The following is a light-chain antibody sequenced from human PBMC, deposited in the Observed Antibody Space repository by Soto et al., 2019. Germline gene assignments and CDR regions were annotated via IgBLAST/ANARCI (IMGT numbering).Light chain of an antibody. J-gene: IGKJ4*01. CDR3: QQTFSVPPT. V-gene: IGKV1-39*01. CDR2: AAS. Sequence: DIQMPQSPSSLSASVGDSVTITCRASPSVATYLNWYQQKSGRASKLLICAASTLQSGVPSRFSGSGSGVDFTLSVSNLQPGDVATYYYQQTFSVPPTFGGGTKVELK. CDR1: PSVATY.